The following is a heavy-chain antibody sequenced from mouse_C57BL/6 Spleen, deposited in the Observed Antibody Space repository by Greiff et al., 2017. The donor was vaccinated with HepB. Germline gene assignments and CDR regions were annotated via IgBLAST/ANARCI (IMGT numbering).Heavy chain of an antibody. Sequence: QVQLQQSGPELVKPGASVKISCKASGYAFSSSWMNWVKQRPGKGLEWIGRIYPGDGDTNYNGKFKGKATLTADKSSSTAYMQLSSLTSEDSAVYFCATSPGSSYMFAYWGQGTLVTVSA. CDR1: GYAFSSSW. J-gene: IGHJ3*01. CDR3: ATSPGSSYMFAY. D-gene: IGHD1-1*01. V-gene: IGHV1-82*01. CDR2: IYPGDGDT.